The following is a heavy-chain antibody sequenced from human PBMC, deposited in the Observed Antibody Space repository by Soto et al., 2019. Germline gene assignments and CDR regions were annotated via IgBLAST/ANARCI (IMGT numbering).Heavy chain of an antibody. V-gene: IGHV4-39*01. D-gene: IGHD2-8*02. CDR2: VYYTGDT. J-gene: IGHJ4*02. CDR3: VRCKLLAKFEY. CDR1: GASISTPGSY. Sequence: SETLSLTCTVSGASISTPGSYWGWVRQSPGTGLHWIGFVYYTGDTYYSPSFKSRVTMSVDTSKNQLSMTLRSMTAADTALFYCVRCKLLAKFEYWGQGALVTVSS.